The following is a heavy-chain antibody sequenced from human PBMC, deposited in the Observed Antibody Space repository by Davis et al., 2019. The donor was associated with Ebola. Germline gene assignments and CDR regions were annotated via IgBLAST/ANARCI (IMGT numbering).Heavy chain of an antibody. CDR3: ARDSSPRNLDI. CDR1: GDSISSGSYY. CDR2: IYTRGST. J-gene: IGHJ3*02. Sequence: SETLSLTCTVSGDSISSGSYYWAWIRQPAGKGLEWIGHIYTRGSTNYNPSLRSRVTISADPSKNQCSRRLTCVTAADTAVYYCARDSSPRNLDIWGQGTLVTVSA. D-gene: IGHD1-14*01. V-gene: IGHV4-61*09.